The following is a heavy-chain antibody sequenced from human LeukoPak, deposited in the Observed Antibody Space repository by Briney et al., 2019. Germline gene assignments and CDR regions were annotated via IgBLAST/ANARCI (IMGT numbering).Heavy chain of an antibody. CDR3: AKDRSGSYDGPDY. J-gene: IGHJ4*02. CDR1: GFTFSSYA. D-gene: IGHD3-10*01. Sequence: GGSLRLSCAASGFTFSSYAITWVRQAPGRGLEWVSTISGSGGSTYYADSVKGRFTISRDNSKNTLYLQMNSLRAEDTAVYYCAKDRSGSYDGPDYWGQGTLVTISS. CDR2: ISGSGGST. V-gene: IGHV3-23*01.